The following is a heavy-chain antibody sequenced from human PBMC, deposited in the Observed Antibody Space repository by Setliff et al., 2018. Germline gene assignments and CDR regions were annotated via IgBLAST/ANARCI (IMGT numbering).Heavy chain of an antibody. J-gene: IGHJ6*02. CDR1: GVSIRSYY. CDR2: IYYSGGA. Sequence: PSETLSLTCTVSGVSIRSYYWSWIRQPPGKGLEWIGYIYYSGGATYSPSLRGRASIAIGASEAHFSLDLRTVTTADTAVYYCARDASFGFDVWGPGITVTVSS. CDR3: ARDASFGFDV. D-gene: IGHD2-2*01. V-gene: IGHV4-59*01.